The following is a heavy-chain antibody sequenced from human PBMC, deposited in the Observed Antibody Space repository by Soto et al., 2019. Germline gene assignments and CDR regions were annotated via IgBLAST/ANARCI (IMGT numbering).Heavy chain of an antibody. CDR3: ARGGLELWFIVPHYGMDV. Sequence: QVQLQQWGAGLLKPSETLSLTCAVYGGSFSGYYWSWIRQPPGKGLEWIGEINHSGSTNYNPSLTSRVHISVDXXKXQXXLKLSSVTAADTAVYYCARGGLELWFIVPHYGMDVWGQGTTVTVSS. CDR2: INHSGST. V-gene: IGHV4-34*01. D-gene: IGHD3-10*01. J-gene: IGHJ6*02. CDR1: GGSFSGYY.